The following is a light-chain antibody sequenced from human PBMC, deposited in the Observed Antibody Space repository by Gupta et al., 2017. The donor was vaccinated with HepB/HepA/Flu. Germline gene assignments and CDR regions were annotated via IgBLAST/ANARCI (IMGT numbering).Light chain of an antibody. CDR3: QQASSFPRM. Sequence: DIQMTQSPSSVSASVGDRVTITCRASQDIGNWLAWYQQKPGKAPKLLIYAASTLQSGVPSRFSGSGSGTDFTLTINSLQPEDFALYYCQQASSFPRMFVQGTKVEIK. CDR1: QDIGNW. V-gene: IGKV1-12*01. CDR2: AAS. J-gene: IGKJ1*01.